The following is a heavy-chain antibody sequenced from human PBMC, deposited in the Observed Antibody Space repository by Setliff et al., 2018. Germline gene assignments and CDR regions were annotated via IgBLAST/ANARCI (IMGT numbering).Heavy chain of an antibody. CDR2: TYYRSAWNY. V-gene: IGHV6-1*01. D-gene: IGHD1-1*01. CDR1: GDTVSSNSAA. CDR3: ARDGHNVYYFDY. J-gene: IGHJ4*02. Sequence: PSQTLSLTCAISGDTVSSNSAAWNWIRQSPSRGLEWLGRTYYRSAWNYQYADSVKGQFTVSRDNAKNTLYLQMNSLRAEDTAVYYCARDGHNVYYFDYWGLGTLVTVSS.